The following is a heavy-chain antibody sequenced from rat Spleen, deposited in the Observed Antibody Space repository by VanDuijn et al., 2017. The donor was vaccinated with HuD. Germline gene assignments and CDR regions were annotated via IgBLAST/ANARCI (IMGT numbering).Heavy chain of an antibody. CDR3: ARRHYGYTDYFDY. D-gene: IGHD1-6*01. V-gene: IGHV5-22*01. CDR2: ISYEGSGT. Sequence: EVQLVESDGGLVQPGKSLKLSCAASGFTFRNYDMAWVRQAPTMGLEWVASISYEGSGTYYGDSVKGRFTISRDNAKATLYLQMNSLRSEDTATYYCARRHYGYTDYFDYWGQGVMVTVSS. J-gene: IGHJ2*01. CDR1: GFTFRNYD.